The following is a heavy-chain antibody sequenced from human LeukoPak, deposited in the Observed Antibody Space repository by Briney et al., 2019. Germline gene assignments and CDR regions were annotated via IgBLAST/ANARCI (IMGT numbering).Heavy chain of an antibody. CDR2: IYHSGST. D-gene: IGHD5-18*01. CDR3: ARVDTAMA. Sequence: SQTLSLTCTVSGGSISSGGYYWSWIRQPPGKGLEWIGYIYHSGSTYYNPSLKSRVTISVDRSKNQFSLKLSSVTAADTAVCYCARVDTAMAWGQGTPVTVSS. J-gene: IGHJ5*02. V-gene: IGHV4-30-2*01. CDR1: GGSISSGGYY.